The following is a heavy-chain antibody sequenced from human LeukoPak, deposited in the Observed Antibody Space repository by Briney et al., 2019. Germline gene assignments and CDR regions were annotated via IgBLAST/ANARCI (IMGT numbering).Heavy chain of an antibody. D-gene: IGHD3-22*01. V-gene: IGHV1-8*01. J-gene: IGHJ4*02. CDR2: MNPNSGNT. Sequence: ASVKVSCKASGYTFTSYDINWVRQATGQGLEWMGWMNPNSGNTGYAQKFQGRVTMTSNTSMSTAYMELTSLRSEDTAVYYCARGTFDSSGYYCAYWGQGTLVTVPS. CDR3: ARGTFDSSGYYCAY. CDR1: GYTFTSYD.